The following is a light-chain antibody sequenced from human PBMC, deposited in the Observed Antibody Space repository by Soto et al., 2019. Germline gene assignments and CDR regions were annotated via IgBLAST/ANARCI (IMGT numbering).Light chain of an antibody. V-gene: IGKV1-6*01. J-gene: IGKJ1*01. CDR2: AAS. Sequence: ALQMNQSPSSLSASVGDRVTITCRASQGIRDELGWYQQKAGKAPNLLISAASRLQSGVPSRFSGRGSGTDFTLTISSXQPEDFAAYYCLQDYDYPRTFGQGTKVYIK. CDR1: QGIRDE. CDR3: LQDYDYPRT.